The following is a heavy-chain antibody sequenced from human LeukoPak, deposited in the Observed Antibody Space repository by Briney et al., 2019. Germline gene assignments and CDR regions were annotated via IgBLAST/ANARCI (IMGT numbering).Heavy chain of an antibody. CDR2: ISADNGNT. V-gene: IGHV1-18*01. CDR3: ARVDILTGYYFFDS. Sequence: ASVKVSCKASGYTFTNYGISWVRQAPGQGLEWMGWISADNGNTYYTQNFQGRVSMTTDTSTSTAYMEVRSLRSDDTAVLYCARVDILTGYYFFDSWGQGTLVTVSS. J-gene: IGHJ4*02. D-gene: IGHD3-9*01. CDR1: GYTFTNYG.